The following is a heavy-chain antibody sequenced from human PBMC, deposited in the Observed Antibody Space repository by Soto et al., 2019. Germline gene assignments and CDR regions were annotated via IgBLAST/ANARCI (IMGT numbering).Heavy chain of an antibody. V-gene: IGHV1-18*01. CDR1: GYTFTSYG. CDR2: ISAYNGNT. J-gene: IGHJ6*02. CDR3: ARGSLRRSDTEYYYYGMDV. Sequence: ASVKVSCKASGYTFTSYGISWVRQAPGQGLEWMGWISAYNGNTNYAQKLQGRVTMTTDTSTSTAYMELRSLRSDDTAVYYCARGSLRRSDTEYYYYGMDVWGQGTTVTVSS. D-gene: IGHD5-18*01.